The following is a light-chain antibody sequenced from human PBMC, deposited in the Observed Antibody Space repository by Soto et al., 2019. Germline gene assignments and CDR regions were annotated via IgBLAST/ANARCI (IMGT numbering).Light chain of an antibody. V-gene: IGLV2-14*01. CDR2: DVT. CDR3: SSATRSSTPVV. J-gene: IGLJ2*01. CDR1: SSDVGSYNL. Sequence: QSVLTQPASVSGSPGQSITISCTGTSSDVGSYNLVSWYLQYPGKAPKLMIYDVTNRPSGVSNRFSGSKSGNTASLTISGLQAEDEGDYYCSSATRSSTPVVFGGGTKLTVL.